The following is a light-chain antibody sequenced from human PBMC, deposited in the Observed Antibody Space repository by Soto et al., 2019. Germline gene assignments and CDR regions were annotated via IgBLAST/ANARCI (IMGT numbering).Light chain of an antibody. CDR3: QQRSSLFT. CDR2: DAS. V-gene: IGKV3D-20*02. CDR1: ESVRSSY. J-gene: IGKJ4*01. Sequence: EIVLTQSPGTLSLSPGERATLSCRASESVRSSYLAWYQQKPGQAPRLLIYDASNRATGIPARFSGSGSGTDFTLTISSLQPEDFAVYYCQQRSSLFTFGGGTKVDIK.